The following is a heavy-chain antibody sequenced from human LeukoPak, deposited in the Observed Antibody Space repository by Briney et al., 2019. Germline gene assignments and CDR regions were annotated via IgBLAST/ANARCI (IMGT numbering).Heavy chain of an antibody. J-gene: IGHJ6*03. CDR1: GFTFSSYW. D-gene: IGHD2-15*01. V-gene: IGHV3-74*01. Sequence: GGSLRLSCAASGFTFSSYWMHWVRHAPGKGLGWVSRINSDGSSTSYADSVKGRFTISRDNAKNTLYLQMNRLRAEDTAVYYCARDSAAYYYYYYMDVWGKGTTVTISS. CDR3: ARDSAAYYYYYYMDV. CDR2: INSDGSST.